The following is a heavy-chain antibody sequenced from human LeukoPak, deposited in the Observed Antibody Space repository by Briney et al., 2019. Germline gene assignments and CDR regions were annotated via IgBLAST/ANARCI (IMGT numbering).Heavy chain of an antibody. J-gene: IGHJ5*02. CDR3: ARGLSRYCSSTSCRNWFDP. CDR2: IYYRGST. Sequence: SETLSLTCTVSGGSITSSDYYWGWIRQPPGKGLEWIGTIYYRGSTYYNPSLKSRVTISVDTSKNQFSLKLSSVTAADTAVYYCARGLSRYCSSTSCRNWFDPWGQGTLVTVSS. V-gene: IGHV4-39*07. D-gene: IGHD2-2*01. CDR1: GGSITSSDYY.